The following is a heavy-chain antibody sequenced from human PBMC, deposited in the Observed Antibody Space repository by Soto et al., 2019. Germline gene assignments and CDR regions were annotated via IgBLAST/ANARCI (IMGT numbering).Heavy chain of an antibody. V-gene: IGHV1-3*01. CDR2: IAPGNGNT. CDR3: AKGSRMWTPDY. CDR1: GYTFTDYA. Sequence: QVQLVQSGAEVKKPGASVKVFCKASGYTFTDYAIHWVRQAPEQRLELMGWIAPGNGNTKYSQNFQGRVTITRDTSATTAYMELSSLRSEDTAVYYCAKGSRMWTPDYWGQGTLVTVSS. J-gene: IGHJ4*02. D-gene: IGHD2-21*01.